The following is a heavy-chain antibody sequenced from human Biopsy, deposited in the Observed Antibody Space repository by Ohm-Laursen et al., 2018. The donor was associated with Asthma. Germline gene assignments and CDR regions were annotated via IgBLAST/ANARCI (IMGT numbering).Heavy chain of an antibody. V-gene: IGHV3-30*15. D-gene: IGHD1-1*01. CDR1: GFSFSNFA. Sequence: SLRLSCAASGFSFSNFAIHWVRQAPGKELEWVGVISKDASTQDYADSVKGRFTMARDNSKNTLDLQMSSLREEDTAVYYCVRDGTDDAFDIWGQGTVVSVSS. CDR2: ISKDASTQ. CDR3: VRDGTDDAFDI. J-gene: IGHJ3*02.